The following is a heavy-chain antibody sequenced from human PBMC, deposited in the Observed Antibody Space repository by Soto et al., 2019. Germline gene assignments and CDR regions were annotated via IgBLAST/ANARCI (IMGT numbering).Heavy chain of an antibody. Sequence: QVQLVQSGAELRKPGASVKVSCKASGYSFSSYGINWVRQAPGQGLEWMGWINTYNGNRNYAQKFEDRVTMTTATSTNTVYMELRSLKSGDTAIYYCARDRLSGYDSSGVYSWGQGTLVTVSS. CDR2: INTYNGNR. V-gene: IGHV1-18*01. J-gene: IGHJ4*02. CDR1: GYSFSSYG. CDR3: ARDRLSGYDSSGVYS. D-gene: IGHD3-22*01.